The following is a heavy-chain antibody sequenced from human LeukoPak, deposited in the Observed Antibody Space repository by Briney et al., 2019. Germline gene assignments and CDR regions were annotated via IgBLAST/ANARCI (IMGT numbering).Heavy chain of an antibody. CDR2: INHSGST. D-gene: IGHD3-22*01. CDR3: ARGLYYYDSNGYNGPFDY. CDR1: GGSFSGYY. Sequence: SETLSLTCAVYGGSFSGYYWSWIRQPPGKGLEWIGEINHSGSTNYNPSLKSRVTISVDTSKNQFSLKLSSVTAADTAVYYCARGLYYYDSNGYNGPFDYWGQGTLVTVSS. V-gene: IGHV4-34*01. J-gene: IGHJ4*02.